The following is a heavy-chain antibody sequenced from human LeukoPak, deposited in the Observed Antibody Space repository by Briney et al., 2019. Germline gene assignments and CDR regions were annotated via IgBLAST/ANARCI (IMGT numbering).Heavy chain of an antibody. D-gene: IGHD3-10*01. V-gene: IGHV4-34*01. J-gene: IGHJ4*02. CDR2: INHSGST. CDR1: GGSFSGYY. CDR3: ARAAGSALWFGELLAPFDY. Sequence: SETLSPTCAVYGGSFSGYYWSWIRQPPGKGLEWIGEINHSGSTNYNPSLKSRVTISVDTSKNQFSLKLSSVTAADTAVYYCARAAGSALWFGELLAPFDYWGQGTLVTVSS.